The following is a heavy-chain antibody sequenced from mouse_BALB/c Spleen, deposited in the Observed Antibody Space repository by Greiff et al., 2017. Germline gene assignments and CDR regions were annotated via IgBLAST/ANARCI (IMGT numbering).Heavy chain of an antibody. CDR2: IYPGSGST. CDR1: GYTFTSYW. J-gene: IGHJ4*01. Sequence: LQQPGSELVRPGASVKLSCKASGYTFTSYWMHWVKQRHGQGLEWIGNIYPGSGSTNYDEKFKSKGTLTVDTSSSTAYMHLSSLTSEDSAVYYCTRSGYDLVYAMDYWGQGTSVTVSS. V-gene: IGHV1S22*01. CDR3: TRSGYDLVYAMDY. D-gene: IGHD2-2*01.